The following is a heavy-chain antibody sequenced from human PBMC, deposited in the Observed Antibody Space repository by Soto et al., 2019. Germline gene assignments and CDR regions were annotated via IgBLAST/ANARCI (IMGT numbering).Heavy chain of an antibody. Sequence: SETLSLTCAVSGGSISSSNWWSWVRQPPGKGLEWIGYIYYSGSTNYNPSLKSRVTISVDTSKNQFSLKLSSVTAADTAVYYCASEPLRRYFDYWGQGTLVTVSS. CDR1: GGSISSSNW. J-gene: IGHJ4*02. CDR3: ASEPLRRYFDY. CDR2: IYYSGST. V-gene: IGHV4-4*02.